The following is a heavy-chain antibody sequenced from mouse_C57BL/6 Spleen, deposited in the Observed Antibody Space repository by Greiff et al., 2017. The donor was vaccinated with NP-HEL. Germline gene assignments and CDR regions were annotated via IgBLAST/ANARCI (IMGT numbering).Heavy chain of an antibody. D-gene: IGHD3-3*01. CDR1: GFTFSSYA. Sequence: EVQGVESGGGLVKPGGSLKLSCAASGFTFSSYAMSWVRQTPEKRLEWVATISDGGSYTYYPDNVKGRFTISRDNAKNNLYLQMSHLKSEDTAMYYCAREGKGRYFDYWGQGTTLTVSS. CDR2: ISDGGSYT. CDR3: AREGKGRYFDY. V-gene: IGHV5-4*01. J-gene: IGHJ2*01.